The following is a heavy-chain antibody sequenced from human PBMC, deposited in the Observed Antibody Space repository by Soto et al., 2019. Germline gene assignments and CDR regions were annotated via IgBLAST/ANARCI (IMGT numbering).Heavy chain of an antibody. Sequence: QLQLQESGPGLVKPSETLSLTCSVSGGSISSTGHYWGWIRQPPGKGLEWIGNIYYAGSPYYNPSLKSRFPISVDTSKTRCALALTSVTAADTAAYYCERLRGVVTVDYWGQGALVTVSS. CDR2: IYYAGSP. V-gene: IGHV4-39*02. CDR1: GGSISSTGHY. CDR3: ERLRGVVTVDY. D-gene: IGHD2-21*02. J-gene: IGHJ4*02.